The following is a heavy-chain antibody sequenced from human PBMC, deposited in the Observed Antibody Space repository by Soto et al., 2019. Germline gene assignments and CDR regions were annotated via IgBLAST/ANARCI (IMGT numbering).Heavy chain of an antibody. CDR1: GFTFSSHW. CDR3: ARDLWRGGATDLDY. Sequence: EVQLVESGGGLVQPGGSLRLSCAASGFTFSSHWMSWVRQAPGKGLEWVANLKQDGSEKYYVDSVKGRFTISRDNAKNSLYLQMNSLRADDTAVYYCARDLWRGGATDLDYWGQGTLVTVSS. D-gene: IGHD3-16*01. CDR2: LKQDGSEK. J-gene: IGHJ4*02. V-gene: IGHV3-7*04.